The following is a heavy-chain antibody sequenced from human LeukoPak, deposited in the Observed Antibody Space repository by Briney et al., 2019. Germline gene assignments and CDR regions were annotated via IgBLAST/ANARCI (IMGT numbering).Heavy chain of an antibody. V-gene: IGHV3-21*01. CDR2: ISSSSSYI. CDR1: GFTFSIYS. CDR3: ARDETSYYYGSGSNNWFDR. D-gene: IGHD3-10*01. J-gene: IGHJ5*02. Sequence: GWSLRLSCAASGFTFSIYSMNWVRQAPGKGLDWVSSISSSSSYIYYAHSVKGRFTISRDNAKNSLYLQMNSLRAEDTAVYYCARDETSYYYGSGSNNWFDRWGQGTLVTVSS.